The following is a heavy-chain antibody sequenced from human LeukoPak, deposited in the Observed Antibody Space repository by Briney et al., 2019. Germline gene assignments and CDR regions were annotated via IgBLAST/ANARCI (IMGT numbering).Heavy chain of an antibody. J-gene: IGHJ4*02. CDR2: IWYDGSNK. Sequence: GGSLRLSCAASGFTFSSYGMHWVRQAPGKGLEWVAVIWYDGSNKYYADSVEGRFTISRDNSKNTLYLQMNSLRAEDTAVYYCAKGFPYCTNGVCPYYFDYWGQGTLVTVSS. CDR3: AKGFPYCTNGVCPYYFDY. CDR1: GFTFSSYG. V-gene: IGHV3-33*06. D-gene: IGHD2-8*01.